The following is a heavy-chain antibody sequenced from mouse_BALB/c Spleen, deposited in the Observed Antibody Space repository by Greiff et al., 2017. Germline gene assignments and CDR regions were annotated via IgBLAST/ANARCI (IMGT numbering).Heavy chain of an antibody. CDR3: TNHRYDGYFDY. CDR2: IYPGNSDT. D-gene: IGHD2-14*01. V-gene: IGHV1-5*01. CDR1: GYTFTSYW. Sequence: VQLKQSGTVLARPGASVKMSCKASGYTFTSYWMHWVKQRPGQGLEWIGAIYPGNSDTSYNQKFKGKAKLTAVTSTSTAYMELSSLTNEDSAVYYCTNHRYDGYFDYWGQGTTLTVSS. J-gene: IGHJ2*01.